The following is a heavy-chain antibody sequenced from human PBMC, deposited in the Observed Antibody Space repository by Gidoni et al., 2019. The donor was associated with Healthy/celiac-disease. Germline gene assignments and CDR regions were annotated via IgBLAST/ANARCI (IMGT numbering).Heavy chain of an antibody. CDR1: GGSVRRGSYY. J-gene: IGHJ4*02. D-gene: IGHD1-26*01. Sequence: QVQLQESGPGLVQPSETLSPTCTVSGGSVRRGSYYWSWIRQPPGKGLEWIGYIYYSGSTNYNPSLKSRVTISVDTSKNQFALKLSSVTAADTAVYYCARSSIVGATMRVGDYWGQGTLVTVSS. CDR3: ARSSIVGATMRVGDY. V-gene: IGHV4-61*01. CDR2: IYYSGST.